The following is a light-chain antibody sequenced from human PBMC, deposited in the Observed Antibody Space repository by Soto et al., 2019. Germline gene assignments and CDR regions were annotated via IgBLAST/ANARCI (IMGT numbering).Light chain of an antibody. J-gene: IGLJ2*01. CDR2: GNS. CDR3: QSYDSSLSGNS. CDR1: SSNIGAGYD. Sequence: QSVLTQPPSVSGAPGQRVTISCTGSSSNIGAGYDVHWYQQLPGTAPKLLIYGNSNRPSGVPDRFSGSKSGTSASLAITGLQAEDEADYYSQSYDSSLSGNSVGGGTKLTVL. V-gene: IGLV1-40*01.